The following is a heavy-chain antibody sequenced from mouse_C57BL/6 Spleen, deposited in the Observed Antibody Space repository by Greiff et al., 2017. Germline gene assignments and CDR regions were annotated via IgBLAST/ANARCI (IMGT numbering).Heavy chain of an antibody. Sequence: QVTLTVSGPGILQPSQTLSLTCSFSGFSLSTFGMGVGWIRKPSGKGLEWLAHIWWDDDKYYNPALKSRLTISKDNSKNQVFLKIANVDTADTATYYCALRAGDYYGSSAWFAYWGQGTLVTVSA. V-gene: IGHV8-8*01. CDR1: GFSLSTFGMG. CDR3: ALRAGDYYGSSAWFAY. J-gene: IGHJ3*01. D-gene: IGHD1-1*01. CDR2: IWWDDDK.